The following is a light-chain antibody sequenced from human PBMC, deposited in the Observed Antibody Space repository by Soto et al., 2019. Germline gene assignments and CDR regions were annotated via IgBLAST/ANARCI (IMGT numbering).Light chain of an antibody. CDR2: DVS. Sequence: QSVLPQAASVSGSPGQSITIPCTGTSSDVGGYNYVSWYKQHPGKAPKLMAYDVSNRPSGVSNRFSGSKSGNTASLTISGLQAGDEADYYCSSFTTSTSYVFGTGTKVTVL. J-gene: IGLJ1*01. V-gene: IGLV2-14*01. CDR3: SSFTTSTSYV. CDR1: SSDVGGYNY.